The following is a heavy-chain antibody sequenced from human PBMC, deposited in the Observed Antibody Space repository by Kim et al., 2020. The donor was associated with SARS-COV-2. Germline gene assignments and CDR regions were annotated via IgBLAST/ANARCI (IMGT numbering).Heavy chain of an antibody. J-gene: IGHJ5*02. V-gene: IGHV4-34*01. Sequence: TQSLKSRVTISVDTSKNQCSLELRSVTAADTAVYYCAREVLLACGRGWFDPWGQGSLVTVSS. CDR3: AREVLLACGRGWFDP. D-gene: IGHD3-16*01.